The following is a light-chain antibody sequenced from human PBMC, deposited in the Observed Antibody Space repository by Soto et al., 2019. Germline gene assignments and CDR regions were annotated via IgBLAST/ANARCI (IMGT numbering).Light chain of an antibody. CDR1: QSISSR. J-gene: IGKJ1*01. V-gene: IGKV1-39*01. Sequence: DIPLTQSPSSLSASLGDTVTITCRASQSISSRLSWYQQKPGKAPKLLIYAASSLQSGVPSRFSGSGSGTDFTLTISSLQPEDFATYYCQQSYSTPPTFGQGTEVDIK. CDR3: QQSYSTPPT. CDR2: AAS.